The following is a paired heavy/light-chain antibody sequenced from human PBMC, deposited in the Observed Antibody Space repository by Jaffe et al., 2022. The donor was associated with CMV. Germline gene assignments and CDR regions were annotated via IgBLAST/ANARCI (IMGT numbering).Light chain of an antibody. CDR3: QQYGNSPRT. Sequence: EIVLTQSPGTLSLSPGERATLSCRTSQSVSSTYLAWYQQKPGQAPRLLIYGASSRATGIPDRFSGSGSGTDFTLTISRLEPEDFAVYYCQQYGNSPRTFGQGTKVEIK. CDR1: QSVSSTY. V-gene: IGKV3-20*01. CDR2: GAS. J-gene: IGKJ1*01.
Heavy chain of an antibody. V-gene: IGHV3-23*04. CDR3: AKAPTVVRYFDWLSHYFDS. D-gene: IGHD3-9*01. Sequence: EVQLVESGGGLVQPGGSLRLSCAASGFTFSNYAMSWVRQAPGKGLEWVSALSNTGSSTYHEDSVKGRFTISRDNSKNTLYLQMNSLRAEDTAVYYCAKAPTVVRYFDWLSHYFDSWGQGTLVTVSS. CDR1: GFTFSNYA. J-gene: IGHJ4*02. CDR2: LSNTGSST.